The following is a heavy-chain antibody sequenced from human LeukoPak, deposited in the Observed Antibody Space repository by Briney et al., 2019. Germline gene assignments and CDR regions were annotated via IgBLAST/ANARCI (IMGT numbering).Heavy chain of an antibody. CDR3: ARDDDGYNYGDYYYYYMDV. CDR1: GFTFSSYW. D-gene: IGHD5-24*01. V-gene: IGHV3-7*01. J-gene: IGHJ6*03. Sequence: PGGSLRLSCAASGFTFSSYWMSWVRQAPGKGLEWVANIKQDGSEKYYVDSVRGRFTISRDNAKNSLYLQMNSLRAEDTAVYYCARDDDGYNYGDYYYYYMDVWGKGTTVTISS. CDR2: IKQDGSEK.